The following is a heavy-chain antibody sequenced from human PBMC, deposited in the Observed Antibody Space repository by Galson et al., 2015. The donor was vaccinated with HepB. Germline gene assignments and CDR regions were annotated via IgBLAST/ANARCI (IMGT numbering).Heavy chain of an antibody. CDR3: ARGRGIVVVAATGFAFDI. CDR2: IIPIFGTA. Sequence: SVKVSCKASGGTFSSYAISWVRQAPGQGLEWMGGIIPIFGTANYAQKFQGRVTITADESTSTAYMELSSLRSEDTAVYYCARGRGIVVVAATGFAFDIWGQGTMVTVSP. CDR1: GGTFSSYA. D-gene: IGHD2-15*01. J-gene: IGHJ3*02. V-gene: IGHV1-69*13.